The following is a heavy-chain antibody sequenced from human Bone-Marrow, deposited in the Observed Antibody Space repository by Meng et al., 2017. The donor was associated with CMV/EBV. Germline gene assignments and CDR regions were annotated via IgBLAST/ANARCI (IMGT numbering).Heavy chain of an antibody. V-gene: IGHV4-61*01. CDR1: GGSVSSGSYY. CDR3: ARSGATPTSY. D-gene: IGHD1-26*01. Sequence: SETLSLTCTVSGGSVSSGSYYWSWIRQPPGKGLEWIGYIYYSGSTNYNPSLKGRVTISVDTSKNQFSLKLSSVTAADTAVYYCARSGATPTSYWGQGTRVTCYS. CDR2: IYYSGST. J-gene: IGHJ4*02.